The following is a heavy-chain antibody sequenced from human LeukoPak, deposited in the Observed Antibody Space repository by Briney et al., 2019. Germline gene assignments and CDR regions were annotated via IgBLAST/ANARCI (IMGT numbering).Heavy chain of an antibody. CDR3: VSFYEAY. CDR1: GNYW. CDR2: INSDGSWT. D-gene: IGHD2/OR15-2a*01. V-gene: IGHV3-74*01. J-gene: IGHJ4*02. Sequence: GGSLRLSCAAPGNYWMHWVRQAPGKGLVWVSHINSDGSWTSYADSVKGRFTISKDNAKNTVYLQMNNLRAEDTAVYYCVSFYEAYWGRGTLVTVSS.